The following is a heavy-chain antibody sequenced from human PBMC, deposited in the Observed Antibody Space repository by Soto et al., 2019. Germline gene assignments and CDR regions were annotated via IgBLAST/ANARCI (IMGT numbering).Heavy chain of an antibody. CDR3: YIPFYYHSMDV. Sequence: GGSLRLSCTASGFTFSHAWMTWVRQTPGMGLEWVGRIKSKSDGGTADYGAPVKGRFTMSRDDSRNTVFLQMTSLKTDDTAVYYCYIPFYYHSMDVWGQGTTVTVSS. CDR2: IKSKSDGGTA. J-gene: IGHJ6*02. V-gene: IGHV3-15*01. D-gene: IGHD3-10*01. CDR1: GFTFSHAW.